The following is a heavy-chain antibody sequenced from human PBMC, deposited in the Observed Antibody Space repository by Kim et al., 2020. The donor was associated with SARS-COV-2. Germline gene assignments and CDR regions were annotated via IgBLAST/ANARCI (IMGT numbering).Heavy chain of an antibody. CDR2: ISWNSGSI. J-gene: IGHJ3*02. Sequence: GGSLRLSCAASGFTFDDYAMHWVRQAPGKGLEWVSGISWNSGSIGYADSVKGRFTISRDNAKNSLYLQMNSLRAEDTALYYCAKDIFPAIAVAEGAFDIWGQGTMVTVSS. CDR1: GFTFDDYA. CDR3: AKDIFPAIAVAEGAFDI. V-gene: IGHV3-9*01. D-gene: IGHD6-19*01.